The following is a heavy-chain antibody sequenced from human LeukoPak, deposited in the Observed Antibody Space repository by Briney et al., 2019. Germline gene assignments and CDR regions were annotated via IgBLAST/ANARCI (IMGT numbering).Heavy chain of an antibody. CDR2: ISIRSSTI. Sequence: GGSLRLSCAASVFTFSSYSMKWVPRAPGKGVEWVSYISIRSSTIYYADSVKGRFTNPRHNTNNTLCLQMNSMRAEETAVYYCAKDRDGHGSSWYNAFDMWGQGTMVIVSS. CDR1: VFTFSSYS. D-gene: IGHD6-13*01. V-gene: IGHV3-48*04. CDR3: AKDRDGHGSSWYNAFDM. J-gene: IGHJ3*02.